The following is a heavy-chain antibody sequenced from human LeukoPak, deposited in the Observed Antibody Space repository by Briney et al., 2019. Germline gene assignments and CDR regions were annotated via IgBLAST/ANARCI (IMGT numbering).Heavy chain of an antibody. J-gene: IGHJ4*02. V-gene: IGHV4-34*01. Sequence: SETLSLTCAVYGESFSGYFWTWIRQPPGKGLEWIGEINHSGIINYNPFLKSRVTISVDTSKNQFSLKVTSLTAADTAVYYCARAPGTVAIDNWGQGTLVTVSS. CDR3: ARAPGTVAIDN. CDR2: INHSGII. CDR1: GESFSGYF. D-gene: IGHD5-12*01.